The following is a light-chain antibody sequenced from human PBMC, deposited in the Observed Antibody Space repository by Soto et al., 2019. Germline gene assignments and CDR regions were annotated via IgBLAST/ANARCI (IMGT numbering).Light chain of an antibody. CDR2: EGS. J-gene: IGLJ2*01. CDR3: SSYAGSNVI. Sequence: QSVLTQPASVSGSPGQSITISCTGTSSDVGSYNLVSWYQQHPGKAPKLMIYEGSKRPSGVSNRFSGSKSGNTASLTISGLQAEDEADYYCSSYAGSNVIFGGGTKLTVL. V-gene: IGLV2-23*01. CDR1: SSDVGSYNL.